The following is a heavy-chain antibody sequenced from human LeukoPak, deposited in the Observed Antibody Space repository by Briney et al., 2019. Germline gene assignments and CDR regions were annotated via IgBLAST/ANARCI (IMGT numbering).Heavy chain of an antibody. J-gene: IGHJ4*02. V-gene: IGHV4-34*01. CDR1: GGSFSGYF. D-gene: IGHD3-22*01. Sequence: PSGTLSLTCVVYGGSFSGYFWSWIRQPPGKGLEWIGEITPSGSTNYNPSLKSRVSISIDTSKKKLSLRLTSVTAADSAVYYCASSFYYDSRDYWGQGTLVTVSS. CDR2: ITPSGST. CDR3: ASSFYYDSRDY.